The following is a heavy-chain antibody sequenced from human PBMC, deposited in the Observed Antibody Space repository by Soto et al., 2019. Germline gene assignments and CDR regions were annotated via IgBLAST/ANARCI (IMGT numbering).Heavy chain of an antibody. D-gene: IGHD3-10*01. CDR1: GGTFSSYA. CDR3: AGGPGYYGSGSYPV. CDR2: IIPIFGTA. Sequence: QVKLVQSGAEVKKPGSSLKVSCKASGGTFSSYAISWVRQAPGQGLEWMGGIIPIFGTANYARKFQGRVTITADEYTNTAYMGLSSLRSEDTAVYYCAGGPGYYGSGSYPVWGQGTLVTVSS. V-gene: IGHV1-69*01. J-gene: IGHJ4*02.